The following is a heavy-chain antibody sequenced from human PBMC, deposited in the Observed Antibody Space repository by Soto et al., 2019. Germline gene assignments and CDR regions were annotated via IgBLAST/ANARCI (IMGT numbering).Heavy chain of an antibody. Sequence: EVQLVESGGGLIQLGGSLRLSCAASGFTFSSYWMHWVRQAPGKGLVWVSRIKSDGSGTYYAGSVEGRFTISRDNAQNTVYLQMNSPRAEDTAVYYCVRGDGDHYDGNGSLGRDWGQGTLVTVSS. CDR1: GFTFSSYW. J-gene: IGHJ4*02. CDR3: VRGDGDHYDGNGSLGRD. V-gene: IGHV3-74*01. CDR2: IKSDGSGT. D-gene: IGHD3-22*01.